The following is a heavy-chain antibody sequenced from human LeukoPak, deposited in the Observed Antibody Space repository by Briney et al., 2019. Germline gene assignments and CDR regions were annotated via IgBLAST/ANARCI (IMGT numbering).Heavy chain of an antibody. V-gene: IGHV3-21*01. Sequence: PGGSLRLSCAASGFTFSSYSMNWGRQAPGKGLEWVSSISSSSIYIYYADSVKGRFTISRDNAKNSLYMQMNSLGAEDTAVYYCASLMTTVTTVDYWGQGTLVTVSS. CDR3: ASLMTTVTTVDY. CDR1: GFTFSSYS. J-gene: IGHJ4*02. D-gene: IGHD4-17*01. CDR2: ISSSSIYI.